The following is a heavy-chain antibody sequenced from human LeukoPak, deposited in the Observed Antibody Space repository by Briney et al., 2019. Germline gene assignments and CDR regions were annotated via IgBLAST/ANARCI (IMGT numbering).Heavy chain of an antibody. CDR3: ARSNIAALLLYYYFDY. CDR2: IIPIFGTA. CDR1: GGTFSSYA. D-gene: IGHD6-6*01. Sequence: SVKVSCKASGGTFSSYAISWVRQAHGQGLEWMGGIIPIFGTANYAQKFQGRVTITADESTSTAYMELSSLRSEDTAVYYCARSNIAALLLYYYFDYWGQGTLVTVSS. J-gene: IGHJ4*02. V-gene: IGHV1-69*13.